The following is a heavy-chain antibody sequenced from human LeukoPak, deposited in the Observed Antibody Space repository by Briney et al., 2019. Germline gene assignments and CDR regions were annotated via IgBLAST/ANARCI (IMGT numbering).Heavy chain of an antibody. CDR3: AKDGRHLGVFDY. J-gene: IGHJ4*02. CDR1: GPTLSTHG. CDR2: MRYYGSNT. D-gene: IGHD3-16*01. V-gene: IGHV3-30*02. Sequence: PGESLRPAWAVDGPTLSTHGMQWVRQAPGRVLGWEASMRYYGSNTYYADSVQGQFTISRDTSKNTLYLQMNSLRAEDTAVYYCAKDGRHLGVFDYWGQGTLVTVSS.